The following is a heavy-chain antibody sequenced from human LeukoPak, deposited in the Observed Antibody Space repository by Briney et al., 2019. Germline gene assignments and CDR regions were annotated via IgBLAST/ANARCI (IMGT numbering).Heavy chain of an antibody. J-gene: IGHJ4*02. V-gene: IGHV3-20*04. CDR3: ASGSYIFDY. D-gene: IGHD1-26*01. CDR1: GFSFDDYG. Sequence: GGSLRLSCSASGFSFDDYGLIWVRQVPGKGLEWVSGINWNSGTIGYADSVKGRFTISRDNAKNSLYLQMNSLRAEDTAVYYCASGSYIFDYWGQGTLVTVSS. CDR2: INWNSGTI.